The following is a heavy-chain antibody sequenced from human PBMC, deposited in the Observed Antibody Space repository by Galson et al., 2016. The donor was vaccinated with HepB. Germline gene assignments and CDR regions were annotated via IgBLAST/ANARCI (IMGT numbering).Heavy chain of an antibody. J-gene: IGHJ4*02. CDR2: ISDSGDTA. Sequence: SLRLSCAASGLTFSTYAMAWVRQAPGKGLEWVSVISDSGDTAYYADSVKGRFTISRDNSKNTLYLQMNSLRAEDTAAYFCARLGYCASARCLKFDYWVRGTLVNVSS. V-gene: IGHV3-23*01. CDR3: ARLGYCASARCLKFDY. CDR1: GLTFSTYA. D-gene: IGHD2-2*01.